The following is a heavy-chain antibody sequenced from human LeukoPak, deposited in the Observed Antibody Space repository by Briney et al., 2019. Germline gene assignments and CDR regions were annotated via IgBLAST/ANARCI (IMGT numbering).Heavy chain of an antibody. V-gene: IGHV4-4*07. Sequence: PSETLSLTCIVSGDSFSSYQWSWVRQPAGKGLEWIGRISAGGTTNSNPALKSRVTMSVDSSKKQFSLNLSSVTAADTAVYYCAREGDSSSVGWFDPWGQGTLVTVSS. D-gene: IGHD6-13*01. J-gene: IGHJ5*02. CDR2: ISAGGTT. CDR3: AREGDSSSVGWFDP. CDR1: GDSFSSYQ.